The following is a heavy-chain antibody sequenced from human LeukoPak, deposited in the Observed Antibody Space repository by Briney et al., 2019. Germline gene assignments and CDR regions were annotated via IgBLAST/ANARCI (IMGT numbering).Heavy chain of an antibody. J-gene: IGHJ4*02. Sequence: GGSLRLSCAASGFSFSGYSMSWVRQAPGKGLEWVSFISRTSSDIYHADSVKGRFTISRDNAKNSLYLQMNSLRAEDTAVYYCARDLPAAADWGQGTLVTVSS. CDR1: GFSFSGYS. CDR3: ARDLPAAAD. D-gene: IGHD2-2*01. CDR2: ISRTSSDI. V-gene: IGHV3-21*01.